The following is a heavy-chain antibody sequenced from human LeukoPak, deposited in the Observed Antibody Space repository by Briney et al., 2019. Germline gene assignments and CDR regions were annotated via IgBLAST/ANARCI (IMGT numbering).Heavy chain of an antibody. CDR2: IIPILGPA. D-gene: IGHD3/OR15-3a*01. CDR1: GGTFSSDA. V-gene: IGHV1-69*10. CDR3: ARGGTNDFWKDS. Sequence: SVKVSCKASGGTFSSDAISWVRQVPGQGLEWMGGIIPILGPANHAQKFLGRLTITADKSTSTAHMELSSLRSEDTAMYYCARGGTNDFWKDSWGQGTLVTVS. J-gene: IGHJ4*02.